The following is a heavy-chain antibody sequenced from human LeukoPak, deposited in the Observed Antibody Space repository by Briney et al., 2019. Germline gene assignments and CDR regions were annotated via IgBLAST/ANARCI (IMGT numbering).Heavy chain of an antibody. CDR2: VDPRTGDT. D-gene: IGHD2-15*01. CDR3: AKDWEMRYWQGGFDS. J-gene: IGHJ4*02. V-gene: IGHV1-2*02. Sequence: GASVKVSCKASGYNFIVYYIHWLRQAPGHGLEWMGWVDPRTGDTHYAQQFRDRLTLTRDTSSSTAYMDLSRLTSDDTAIYFCAKDWEMRYWQGGFDSWGQGTLLTASS. CDR1: GYNFIVYY.